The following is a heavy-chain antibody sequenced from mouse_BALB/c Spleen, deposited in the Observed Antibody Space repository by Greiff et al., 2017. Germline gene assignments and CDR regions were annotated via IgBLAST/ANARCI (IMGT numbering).Heavy chain of an antibody. CDR2: IDPANGNT. CDR1: GFNINDTY. Sequence: VQLQQSGAELVKPGASVKLSCTASGFNINDTYMHWVKQRPEQGLEWIGRIDPANGNTKYDPKFQGKATITADTSSNTAYLQLSSLTSEDTAVYYCARDDYDGAYWGQGTLVTVSA. CDR3: ARDDYDGAY. D-gene: IGHD2-4*01. V-gene: IGHV14-3*02. J-gene: IGHJ3*01.